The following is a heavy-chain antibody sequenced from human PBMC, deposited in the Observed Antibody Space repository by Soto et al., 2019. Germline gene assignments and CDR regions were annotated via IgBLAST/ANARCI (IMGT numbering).Heavy chain of an antibody. D-gene: IGHD6-6*01. V-gene: IGHV3-73*01. CDR1: GFTFSGSA. CDR2: IRSKANSYAT. Sequence: PGGSLRLSCAASGFTFSGSAMHWVRQASGKGLEWVGRIRSKANSYATAYAASVKGRFTISRDDSKNTAYLQMNSLKTEDTAVYYCTRSIIAARHGWFDPWGQGTLVTVSS. J-gene: IGHJ5*02. CDR3: TRSIIAARHGWFDP.